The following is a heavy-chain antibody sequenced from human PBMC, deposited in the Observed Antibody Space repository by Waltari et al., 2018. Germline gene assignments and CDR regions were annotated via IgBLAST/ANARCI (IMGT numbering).Heavy chain of an antibody. D-gene: IGHD4-4*01. CDR3: ARLEATTFASDAFDI. Sequence: QLQLQESGPGLVKPSETLSLTCTVSGGSISSSSYYWGWIRQPPGKGLEWIGSIYYSGSTYYNPSLKSRVTISVDTSKNQFSLKLSSVTAADTAVYYCARLEATTFASDAFDIWGQGTMVTVSS. J-gene: IGHJ3*02. V-gene: IGHV4-39*01. CDR2: IYYSGST. CDR1: GGSISSSSYY.